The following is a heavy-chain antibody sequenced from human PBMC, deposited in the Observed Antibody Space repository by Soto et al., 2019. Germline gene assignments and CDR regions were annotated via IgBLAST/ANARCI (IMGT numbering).Heavy chain of an antibody. D-gene: IGHD3-16*01. CDR1: GYTFTSYY. CDR3: ARDRGFRDYDYVWGSYAAEVHHYYGMDV. V-gene: IGHV1-46*01. J-gene: IGHJ6*02. CDR2: INPSGGST. Sequence: ASVKVSCKASGYTFTSYYMHWVRQAPGQGLEWMGIINPSGGSTSYAQKFQGRVTMTRDTSTSTVYMELSSLRSEDTAVYYCARDRGFRDYDYVWGSYAAEVHHYYGMDVWGQGTTVTVSS.